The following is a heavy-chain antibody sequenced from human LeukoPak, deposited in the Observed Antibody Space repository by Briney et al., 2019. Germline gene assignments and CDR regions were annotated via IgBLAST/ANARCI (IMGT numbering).Heavy chain of an antibody. CDR3: AKGVSGSGSYYNTPLDY. J-gene: IGHJ4*02. V-gene: IGHV3-23*01. CDR2: ISGSGSGT. CDR1: GFTFSNYA. D-gene: IGHD3-10*01. Sequence: GGSLRLSCAASGFTFSNYAMSWVRQAPGKGLEWVSAISGSGSGTNYADSVAGRFTISRDNSKNTLYLQMNSLRADDTAVYYCAKGVSGSGSYYNTPLDYWGQGTLVTVSS.